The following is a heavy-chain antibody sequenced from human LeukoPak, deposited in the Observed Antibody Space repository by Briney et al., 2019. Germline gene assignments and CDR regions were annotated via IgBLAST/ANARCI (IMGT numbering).Heavy chain of an antibody. J-gene: IGHJ5*02. D-gene: IGHD6-19*01. Sequence: ASVKVSCKASAHTFTGDDMHWVRQAPGQGLEWMGRLNPDSGGTKYAQKFQGRVTMTRDTSISTAYMELSRLRFDDTAMYYCARDLTYSSGWYWFDPWGQGTLVTVSS. CDR1: AHTFTGDD. CDR2: LNPDSGGT. V-gene: IGHV1-2*06. CDR3: ARDLTYSSGWYWFDP.